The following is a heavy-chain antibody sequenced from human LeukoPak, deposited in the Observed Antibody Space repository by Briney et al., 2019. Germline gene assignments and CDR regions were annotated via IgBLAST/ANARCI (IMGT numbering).Heavy chain of an antibody. J-gene: IGHJ4*02. D-gene: IGHD5-18*01. CDR3: ARQQGGYSYGSTLSYFDY. CDR2: SYPGDSDT. V-gene: IGHV5-51*01. CDR1: GYSFTSYW. Sequence: GESLKISCKGSGYSFTSYWIGWVRQMPGKGLEWMGISYPGDSDTRYSPSFQGQVTISADKSISTAYLQWSSLKASDTAMYYCARQQGGYSYGSTLSYFDYWGQGTLVTVSS.